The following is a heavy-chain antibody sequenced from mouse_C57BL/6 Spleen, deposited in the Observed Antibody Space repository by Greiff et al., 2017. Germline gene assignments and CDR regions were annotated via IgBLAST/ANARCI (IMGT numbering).Heavy chain of an antibody. Sequence: VQLQQSGAELMKPGASVKLSCKATGYTFTGYWIEWVKQRPGHGLEWIGEILPGSGSTNNNEKFKGKATFTADTSSNTAYMQLSSLTSEDSAIYYCSRGGLGCSYDYWGQGPTLTVSS. CDR3: SRGGLGCSYDY. V-gene: IGHV1-9*01. D-gene: IGHD3-3*01. J-gene: IGHJ2*01. CDR1: GYTFTGYW. CDR2: ILPGSGST.